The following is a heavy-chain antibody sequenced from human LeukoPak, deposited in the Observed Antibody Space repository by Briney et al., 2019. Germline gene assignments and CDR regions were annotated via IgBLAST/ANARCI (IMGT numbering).Heavy chain of an antibody. CDR2: VSYSGST. J-gene: IGHJ4*02. CDR3: ARATSGYYFDF. Sequence: SETLSLTCTVSGGSTGSYYWNWIRQPPGKGLEWIGYVSYSGSTNYNPSLKSRVTMSVDKSKNQFSLKLSSVTAADTAVYFCARATSGYYFDFWDQGTLVIVSS. D-gene: IGHD3-22*01. CDR1: GGSTGSYY. V-gene: IGHV4-59*01.